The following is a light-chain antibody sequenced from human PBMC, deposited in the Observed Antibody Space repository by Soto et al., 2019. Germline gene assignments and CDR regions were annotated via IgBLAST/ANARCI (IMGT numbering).Light chain of an antibody. CDR1: QSVSSY. CDR3: QQYNSYSPRT. V-gene: IGKV3-11*01. J-gene: IGKJ1*01. Sequence: EIVLTQSPATLSLSPGERATLSCRASQSVSSYLAWYQQKPGQAPRLLIYDASNRATGIPARFSGSGSGTDFTLTISGLEPEDFATYYCQQYNSYSPRTFGQGTKVEIK. CDR2: DAS.